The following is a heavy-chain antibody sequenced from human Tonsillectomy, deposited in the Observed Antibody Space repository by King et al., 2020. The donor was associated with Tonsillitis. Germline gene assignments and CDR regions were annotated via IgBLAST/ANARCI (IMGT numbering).Heavy chain of an antibody. V-gene: IGHV3-30*02. D-gene: IGHD3-10*01. CDR1: GFTFRNYA. CDR3: VKGSGIGPDRVGQGDY. CDR2: IRYDGNNK. Sequence: VQLVESGGGVVQPGGSLRLSCAASGFTFRNYAMQWVRQAPGKGLEWLSFIRYDGNNKYYADSVKGRFTISRDNSKNTLYLEMNSLRVEDTAVYYCVKGSGIGPDRVGQGDYWGQGTLVTVSS. J-gene: IGHJ4*02.